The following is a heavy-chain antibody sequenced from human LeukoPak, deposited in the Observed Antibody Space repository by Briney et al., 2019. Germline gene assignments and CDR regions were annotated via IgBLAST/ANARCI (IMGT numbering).Heavy chain of an antibody. CDR3: GRAVSTGTVDY. D-gene: IGHD1-1*01. V-gene: IGHV3-7*01. CDR1: GFTFSNYW. Sequence: PGGSLRLSCAASGFTFSNYWMSWVRQAPGKGLEWVANINQDGSAKYYVDSMEGRFTISRDNAKNSLYLQINSLRAEDTAVYYCGRAVSTGTVDYWGQGTLVTVYS. J-gene: IGHJ4*02. CDR2: INQDGSAK.